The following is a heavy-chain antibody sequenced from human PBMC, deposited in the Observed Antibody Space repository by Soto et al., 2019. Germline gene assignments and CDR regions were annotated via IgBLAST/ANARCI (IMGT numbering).Heavy chain of an antibody. D-gene: IGHD5-12*01. J-gene: IGHJ6*02. V-gene: IGHV4-59*01. CDR3: ARDGWEWLRGYYYYGMDV. Sequence: PSETLSLTCTVSGGSISSYYWSWIRQPPGKGLEWIGYIYYSGSTNYNPSLKSRVTISVDTSKNQFSLKLSSVTAADTAVYYCARDGWEWLRGYYYYGMDVWGQGTTVTVS. CDR1: GGSISSYY. CDR2: IYYSGST.